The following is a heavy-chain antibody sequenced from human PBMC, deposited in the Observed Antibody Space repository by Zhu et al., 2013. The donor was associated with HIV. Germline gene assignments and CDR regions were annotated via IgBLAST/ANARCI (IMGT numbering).Heavy chain of an antibody. D-gene: IGHD6-6*01. J-gene: IGHJ6*02. CDR3: ARASNSSSSESYYYYYGMDV. CDR2: INPNSGGT. V-gene: IGHV1-2*04. Sequence: QVQLVQSGAEVKKPGASVKVSCKASGYTFTGYYMHWVRQAPGQGLEWMGWINPNSGGTNYAQKFQGWVTMTRDTSISTAYMELSRLRSDDTAVYYCARASNSSSSESYYYYYGMDVWGQGTTVTVSS. CDR1: GYTFTGYY.